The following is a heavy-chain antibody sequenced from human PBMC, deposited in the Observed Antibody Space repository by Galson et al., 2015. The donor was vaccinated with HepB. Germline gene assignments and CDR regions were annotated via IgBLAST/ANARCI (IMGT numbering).Heavy chain of an antibody. CDR2: IKSKTDGGTT. CDR3: ATICPTHTSDWSQHAH. Sequence: SLRLSCAASGFTFTNAWMSWVRQAPGKGLEWVGRIKSKTDGGTTDYAAPVKGRFTISRDDSKNTLYLQMISLKTEDTAVYYCATICPTHTSDWSQHAHWGQGTLVTISS. CDR1: GFTFTNAW. J-gene: IGHJ4*02. V-gene: IGHV3-15*01. D-gene: IGHD6-19*01.